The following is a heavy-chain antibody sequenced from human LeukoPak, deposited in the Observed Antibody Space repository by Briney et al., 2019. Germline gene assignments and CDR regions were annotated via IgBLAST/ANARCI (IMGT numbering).Heavy chain of an antibody. V-gene: IGHV4-34*01. CDR3: ARGGLKVVVAATXTXDY. J-gene: IGHJ4*02. Sequence: SSETLSLTCAVYGGSFSGYYWSWIRQPPGKGLEWIGEINHSGSTNYNPSLKSRVTISVDTSKNQFSLKLSSVTAADTAVYYCARGGLKVVVAATXTXDYWGQGXLVTVSS. D-gene: IGHD2-15*01. CDR1: GGSFSGYY. CDR2: INHSGST.